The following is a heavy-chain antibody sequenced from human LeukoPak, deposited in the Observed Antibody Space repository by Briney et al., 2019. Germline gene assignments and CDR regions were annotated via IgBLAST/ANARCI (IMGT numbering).Heavy chain of an antibody. CDR1: GGSISSSSYY. V-gene: IGHV4-39*07. J-gene: IGHJ6*03. CDR2: IYYSGST. D-gene: IGHD7-27*01. CDR3: ARGWGPEHYYYYYYMDV. Sequence: DPSETLSLTCTVSGGSISSSSYYWGWIRQPPGKGLEWIGSIYYSGSTYYNPSLKSRVTISVDTSKNQFSLKLSSVTAADTAVYYCARGWGPEHYYYYYYMDVWGKGTTVTVSS.